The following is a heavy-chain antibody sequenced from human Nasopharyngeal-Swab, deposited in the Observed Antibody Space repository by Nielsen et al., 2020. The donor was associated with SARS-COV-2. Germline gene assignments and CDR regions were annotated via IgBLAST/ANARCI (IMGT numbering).Heavy chain of an antibody. Sequence: GESLKISCAASGFIFSGSAMHWVRQASGKGLEWAGRIGDKDHNYATTYGAAVKGRFTISRDDSKNTAFLQMDSLKTEDTALYYCTTDYYFDYWGQGTLVTVSS. CDR3: TTDYYFDY. V-gene: IGHV3-73*01. J-gene: IGHJ4*02. CDR1: GFIFSGSA. CDR2: IGDKDHNYAT.